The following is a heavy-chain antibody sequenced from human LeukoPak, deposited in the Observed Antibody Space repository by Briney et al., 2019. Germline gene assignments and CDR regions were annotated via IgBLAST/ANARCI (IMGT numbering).Heavy chain of an antibody. J-gene: IGHJ4*02. Sequence: SGRSLRLSCAASGFTFSSYGMHRVRQAPGKGLEWVAVISYDGSNKYYADSVKGRFTISRDNSKNTLYLQMNSLRAEDTAVYYCAKEVLYSGYEPPDYWGQETLVTVSS. CDR1: GFTFSSYG. V-gene: IGHV3-30*18. D-gene: IGHD5-12*01. CDR2: ISYDGSNK. CDR3: AKEVLYSGYEPPDY.